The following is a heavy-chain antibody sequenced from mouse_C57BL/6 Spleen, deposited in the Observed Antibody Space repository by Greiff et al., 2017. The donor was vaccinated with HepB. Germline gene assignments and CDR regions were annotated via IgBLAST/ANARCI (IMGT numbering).Heavy chain of an antibody. Sequence: QVQLKESGPELVKPGASVKISCKASGYAFSSSWMNWVKQRPGKGLEWIGRIYPGDGDTNYNGKFKGKATLTADKSSSTAYMQLSSLTSEDSAVYFCALYGNYGYFDVWGTGTTVTVSS. V-gene: IGHV1-82*01. CDR3: ALYGNYGYFDV. CDR2: IYPGDGDT. D-gene: IGHD2-1*01. J-gene: IGHJ1*03. CDR1: GYAFSSSW.